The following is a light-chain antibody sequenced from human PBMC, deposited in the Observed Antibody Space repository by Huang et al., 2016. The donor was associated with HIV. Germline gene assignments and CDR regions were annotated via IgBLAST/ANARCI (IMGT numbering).Light chain of an antibody. Sequence: EIVLTQSPGTLSLSPGERATLSCRASQRVSSSYFAWYQQKPGQAPRRLIYGAASRATGIPDRFSGRGSGTDFTLTISRREPEDFAVYYCQQYGSSLPVTFGQGTKLEIK. CDR1: QRVSSSY. CDR2: GAA. J-gene: IGKJ2*01. CDR3: QQYGSSLPVT. V-gene: IGKV3-20*01.